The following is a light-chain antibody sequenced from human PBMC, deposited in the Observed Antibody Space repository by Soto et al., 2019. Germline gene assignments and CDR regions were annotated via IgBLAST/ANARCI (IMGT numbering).Light chain of an antibody. Sequence: ETVMTLSPATLSVSTGESATLSCRASQSVGSTLAWYQQKPGQGPRLLIYDTSTRASGVPSRFSGSGSGTEFTLTISSLQPDDFATYYCQQYNSYSTWTFGQGTKVDIK. CDR2: DTS. CDR1: QSVGST. CDR3: QQYNSYSTWT. V-gene: IGKV3-15*01. J-gene: IGKJ1*01.